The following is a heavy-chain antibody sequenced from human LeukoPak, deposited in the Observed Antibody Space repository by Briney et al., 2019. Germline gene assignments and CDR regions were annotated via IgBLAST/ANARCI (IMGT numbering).Heavy chain of an antibody. CDR2: IIPILGIA. Sequence: SVKVSCKASGGTFSSYAISWVRQAPGQGLEWMGRIIPILGIANYAQKFQGRVTITADKSTSTAYMELSSLRSGDTAVYYCATGSNPYYYDSSGYSSDYWGQGTLVTVSS. CDR3: ATGSNPYYYDSSGYSSDY. V-gene: IGHV1-69*04. CDR1: GGTFSSYA. D-gene: IGHD3-22*01. J-gene: IGHJ4*02.